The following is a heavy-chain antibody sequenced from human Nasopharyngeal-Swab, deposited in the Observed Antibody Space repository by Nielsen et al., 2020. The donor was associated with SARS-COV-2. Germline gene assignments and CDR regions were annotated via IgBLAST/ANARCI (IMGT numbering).Heavy chain of an antibody. D-gene: IGHD4-23*01. Sequence: GGSLRLSCAASGFTFSGYSMNWVRQAPGKGLEWVSSISSSSSYIYYADSVKDRFTISRDNAKNSLYLQMNSLRAEDTAVYYCARALRWGAFDIWGQGTMVTVSS. CDR2: ISSSSSYI. J-gene: IGHJ3*02. CDR1: GFTFSGYS. CDR3: ARALRWGAFDI. V-gene: IGHV3-21*01.